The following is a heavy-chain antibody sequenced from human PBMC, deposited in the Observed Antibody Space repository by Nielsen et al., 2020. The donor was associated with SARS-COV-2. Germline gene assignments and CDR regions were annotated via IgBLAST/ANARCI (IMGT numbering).Heavy chain of an antibody. CDR2: IYYSGST. CDR1: GGSISSYY. CDR3: ARDTREYSGYDGYYYYYGMDV. D-gene: IGHD5-12*01. J-gene: IGHJ6*02. V-gene: IGHV4-59*13. Sequence: SETLSLTCTVSGGSISSYYWSWIRQPPGKGLEWIGYIYYSGSTNYNPSLKSRVTISVDTSKNQFSLKLSSVTAADTAVYYCARDTREYSGYDGYYYYYGMDVWGQGTTVTVSS.